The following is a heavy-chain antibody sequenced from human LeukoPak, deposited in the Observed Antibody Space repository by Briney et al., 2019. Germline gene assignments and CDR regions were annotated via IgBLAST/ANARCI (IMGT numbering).Heavy chain of an antibody. V-gene: IGHV3-15*01. D-gene: IGHD3-22*01. CDR3: TTTYHYDSSPGSFDY. CDR1: GFTFSNAW. CDR2: IKSKADGGVS. Sequence: GGSLRLSCAASGFTFSNAWMNWVRQAPGKGLEWVGRIKSKADGGVSDYAEPVKGRFTFSRDDSKNTLYLLMNGLKTEDTAVYYCTTTYHYDSSPGSFDYWGQGTLVTISS. J-gene: IGHJ4*02.